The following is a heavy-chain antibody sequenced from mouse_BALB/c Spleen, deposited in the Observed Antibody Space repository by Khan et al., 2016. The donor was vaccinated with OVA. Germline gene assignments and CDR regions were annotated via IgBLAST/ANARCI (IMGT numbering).Heavy chain of an antibody. CDR2: INTYTGEP. CDR1: GYTFTNYG. V-gene: IGHV9-1*02. CDR3: ARISSYWYSDV. J-gene: IGHJ1*01. Sequence: QIQLVQSGPELKKPGETVKISCKASGYTFTNYGMNWVKQAPGKGLKWMGWINTYTGEPTYADDFKGRFAFSLATSASTAFLQINNLKNEDMTTYFCARISSYWYSDVWGAGTTVTVSS. D-gene: IGHD6-2*01.